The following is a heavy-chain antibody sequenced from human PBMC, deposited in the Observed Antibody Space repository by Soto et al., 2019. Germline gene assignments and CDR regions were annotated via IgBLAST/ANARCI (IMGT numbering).Heavy chain of an antibody. Sequence: ASVKVSCKGSGYTFCRDGMHWVRQAPGQGLEWLAWINAINGDTKYSQRFQGRLTVSRDTSANTAYLQLSSLRFEDTAVSYCACRGGYFFPFDGWGQGTLVTVYS. V-gene: IGHV1-3*01. J-gene: IGHJ4*02. D-gene: IGHD2-21*01. CDR3: ACRGGYFFPFDG. CDR2: INAINGDT. CDR1: GYTFCRDG.